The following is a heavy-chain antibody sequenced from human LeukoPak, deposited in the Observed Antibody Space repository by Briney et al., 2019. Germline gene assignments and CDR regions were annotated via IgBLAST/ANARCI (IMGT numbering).Heavy chain of an antibody. CDR3: AKVQEMDTILPPFHY. CDR2: ISGSGGDT. Sequence: GGSLRLSCVASGFTFSNYAMSWVRQVPGKGLEWVSAISGSGGDTFYADSVKGRFTISRDNSKNTLYLQVNSLRAADTAIYYCAKVQEMDTILPPFHYWGQGTLVTVSS. CDR1: GFTFSNYA. V-gene: IGHV3-23*01. D-gene: IGHD5-24*01. J-gene: IGHJ4*02.